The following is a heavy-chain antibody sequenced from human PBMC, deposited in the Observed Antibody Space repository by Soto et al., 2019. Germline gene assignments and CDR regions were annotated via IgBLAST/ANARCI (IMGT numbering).Heavy chain of an antibody. CDR2: IYYSGST. D-gene: IGHD4-17*01. Sequence: SETLSLTCTVSGGSISSGDYYWSWIRQPPGKGLEWIGYIYYSGSTYYNPSLKSRVTISVDTSKNQFSLKLSSVTAADTAVYYCARTTVTTLACLELFDPRGQGTL. V-gene: IGHV4-30-4*01. J-gene: IGHJ5*02. CDR1: GGSISSGDYY. CDR3: ARTTVTTLACLELFDP.